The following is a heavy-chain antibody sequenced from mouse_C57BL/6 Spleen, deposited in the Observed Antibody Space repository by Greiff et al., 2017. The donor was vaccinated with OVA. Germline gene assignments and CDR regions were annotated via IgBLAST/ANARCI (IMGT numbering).Heavy chain of an antibody. V-gene: IGHV1-80*01. CDR1: GYAFSSYW. CDR3: ARSGVLPYAMDY. CDR2: IYPGDGDT. D-gene: IGHD5-5*01. J-gene: IGHJ4*01. Sequence: VKLMESGAELVKPGASVKISCKASGYAFSSYWMNWVKQRPGKGLEWIGQIYPGDGDTNYNGKFKGKATLTADKSSSTAYMQLSSLTSEDSAVYFCARSGVLPYAMDYWGQGTSVTVSS.